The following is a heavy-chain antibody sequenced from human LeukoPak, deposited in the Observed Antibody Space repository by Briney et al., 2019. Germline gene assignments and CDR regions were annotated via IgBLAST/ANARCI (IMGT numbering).Heavy chain of an antibody. V-gene: IGHV3-21*01. CDR2: ISSSSSYI. Sequence: GGSLRLSCAASGFTFSSYSMNWVRQAPGKGLEWVSSISSSSSYIYHADSVKGRFTISRDNAKNSLYLQMNSLRAEDTAVYYCASQRIAARVDYWGQGTLVTVSS. CDR1: GFTFSSYS. CDR3: ASQRIAARVDY. J-gene: IGHJ4*02. D-gene: IGHD6-6*01.